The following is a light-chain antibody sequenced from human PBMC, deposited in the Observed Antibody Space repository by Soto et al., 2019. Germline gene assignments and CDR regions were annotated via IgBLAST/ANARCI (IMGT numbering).Light chain of an antibody. CDR3: YSAADNNRV. CDR2: KDS. V-gene: IGLV3-27*01. Sequence: SYELTQPSSVSVSPGQTARITCSGDVLAKKYARWFQQKPGQAPVLVIYKDSERPSGIPERFSGSSSGTTVTLTISGAQVEDEADYSCYSAADNNRVFGGGTKLTVL. J-gene: IGLJ2*01. CDR1: VLAKKY.